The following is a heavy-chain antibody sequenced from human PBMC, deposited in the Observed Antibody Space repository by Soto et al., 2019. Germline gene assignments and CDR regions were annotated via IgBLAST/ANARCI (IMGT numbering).Heavy chain of an antibody. Sequence: QVQLQESGPGLVKPSETLSLTCTVSGCSVSSGSYYWSWIRQPPGKGLEWFGYIYYSGSTNYNPSHKRRLTISVDTFKNQFSRNLSSVIAADTAVYSFLRDNTRITICGVVIPAFDYRGQGTLVSVSS. CDR1: GCSVSSGSYY. D-gene: IGHD3-3*01. J-gene: IGHJ4*02. V-gene: IGHV4-61*01. CDR3: LRDNTRITICGVVIPAFDY. CDR2: IYYSGST.